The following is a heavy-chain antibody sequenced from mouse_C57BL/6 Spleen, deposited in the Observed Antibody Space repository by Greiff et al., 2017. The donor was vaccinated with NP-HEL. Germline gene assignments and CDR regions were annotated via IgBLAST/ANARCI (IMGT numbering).Heavy chain of an antibody. J-gene: IGHJ2*01. CDR3: AREITTVVTLDY. D-gene: IGHD1-1*01. CDR2: IYPGDGDT. V-gene: IGHV1-80*01. CDR1: GYAFSSYW. Sequence: VQLQQSGAELVKPGASVKISCKASGYAFSSYWMNWVKQRPGKGLEWIGQIYPGDGDTNYNGKFKGKATLTADKSSSTAYMQLSSLTSEDSAVYFCAREITTVVTLDYWGQGTTLTVSS.